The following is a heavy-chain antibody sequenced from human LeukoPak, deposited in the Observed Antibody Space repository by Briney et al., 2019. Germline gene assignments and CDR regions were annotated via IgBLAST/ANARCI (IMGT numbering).Heavy chain of an antibody. CDR2: IYYSGST. J-gene: IGHJ3*02. CDR3: ARGGVAAAGIGGLDTFDI. V-gene: IGHV4-31*03. Sequence: SETLSLTCTVSGGSISSGGYYWSWIRQHPGKGLEWIGYIYYSGSTYYNPPLKSRVTISVDTSKNQFSLKLSSVTAADTAVYYCARGGVAAAGIGGLDTFDIWDQGTMVTVSS. D-gene: IGHD6-13*01. CDR1: GGSISSGGYY.